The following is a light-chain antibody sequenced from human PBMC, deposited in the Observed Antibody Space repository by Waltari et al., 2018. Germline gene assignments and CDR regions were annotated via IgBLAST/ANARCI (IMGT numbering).Light chain of an antibody. Sequence: SYELTQPPSVSVSPGQTARITCSGDALPKQYAYWYQQKPGQAPGLVIYKDSERPSGIPERFSGSSAGTTVTLTISGVQAEDEADYYCQSADSSGTLNWVFGGGTKLTVL. CDR2: KDS. J-gene: IGLJ3*02. CDR1: ALPKQY. CDR3: QSADSSGTLNWV. V-gene: IGLV3-25*03.